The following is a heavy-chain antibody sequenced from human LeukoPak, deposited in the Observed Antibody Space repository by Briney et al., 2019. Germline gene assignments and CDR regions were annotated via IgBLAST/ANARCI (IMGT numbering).Heavy chain of an antibody. CDR1: GYAFTSYD. J-gene: IGHJ4*02. CDR2: MNPNSGNT. CDR3: ARGPGYDILTGYYPPDY. D-gene: IGHD3-9*01. V-gene: IGHV1-8*01. Sequence: ASVKVSCKAAGYAFTSYDINWARQATGQGLEWMGWMNPNSGNTGYAQKFQGRVTMTRNTSISTAYMELSSLGSEDTAVYYCARGPGYDILTGYYPPDYWGQGTLVTVSS.